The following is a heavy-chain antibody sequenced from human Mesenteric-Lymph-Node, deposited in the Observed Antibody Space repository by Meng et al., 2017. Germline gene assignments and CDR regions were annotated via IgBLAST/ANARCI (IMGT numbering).Heavy chain of an antibody. CDR3: TRDTFGPNDY. V-gene: IGHV3-69-1*01. D-gene: IGHD3/OR15-3a*01. J-gene: IGHJ4*02. CDR2: ISSSSTI. CDR1: GFTFSDYY. Sequence: GESLKISCAASGFTFSDYYMNWVRQAPGKGLEWVSSISSSSTIYYADSVKGRFTISRDNAKNSLYPQMNSLRAEDTAVYYCTRDTFGPNDYWGQGTLVTVSS.